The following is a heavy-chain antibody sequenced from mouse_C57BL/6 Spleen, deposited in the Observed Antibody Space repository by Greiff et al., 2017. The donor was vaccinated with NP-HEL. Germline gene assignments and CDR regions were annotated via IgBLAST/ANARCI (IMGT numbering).Heavy chain of an antibody. Sequence: VQLQQSGAELVKPGASVKISCKASGYAFSSYWMNWVKQRPGKGLEWIGQIYPGDGDTNYNGKFKGKATLTADKSSSTAYMQLSSLTSEDSAVYFCARADYDEDYYYAMDYWGQGTSVTVSS. CDR3: ARADYDEDYYYAMDY. V-gene: IGHV1-80*01. J-gene: IGHJ4*01. CDR2: IYPGDGDT. CDR1: GYAFSSYW. D-gene: IGHD2-4*01.